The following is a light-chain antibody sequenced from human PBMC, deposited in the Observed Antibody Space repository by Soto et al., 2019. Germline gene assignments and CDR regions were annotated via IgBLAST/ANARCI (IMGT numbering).Light chain of an antibody. J-gene: IGKJ4*01. CDR3: QQYGSSPFT. CDR1: QSVSSSY. CDR2: GVS. V-gene: IGKV3-20*01. Sequence: EIVLTQSPDTLSLSPGERGTLSCRASQSVSSSYLAWYQQKPGQAPRLLIYGVSSRATGIPDRFSGSGSGTDFTLTISRLEPEDFAVYFCQQYGSSPFTFGGGTKVENK.